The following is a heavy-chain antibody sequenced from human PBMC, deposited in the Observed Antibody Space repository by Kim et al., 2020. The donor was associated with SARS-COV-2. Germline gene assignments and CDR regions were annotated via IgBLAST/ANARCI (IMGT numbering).Heavy chain of an antibody. D-gene: IGHD3-22*01. Sequence: SETLSLTCTVSGDSISSGAFSWTWIRQLLGKGLEWIGYIYDTGAAHYVPSFSSRVTLSVDSAKNQFSLKMNSVTAADTAVYYCARSGYTRPVDFWGQGILSPSPQ. CDR2: IYDTGAA. V-gene: IGHV4-30-2*01. CDR1: GDSISSGAFS. CDR3: ARSGYTRPVDF. J-gene: IGHJ4*02.